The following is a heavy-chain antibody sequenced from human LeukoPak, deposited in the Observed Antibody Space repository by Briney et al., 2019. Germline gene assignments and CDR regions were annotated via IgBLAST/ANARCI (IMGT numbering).Heavy chain of an antibody. CDR1: GGSISSYY. CDR3: ARVDKGDGYNYGMDV. V-gene: IGHV4-59*01. CDR2: IYYSGST. D-gene: IGHD5-24*01. Sequence: SETLSLTCTVSGGSISSYYWDWIRQPPGKGLEWIGSIYYSGSTNYNPSLKSRVTISVDTSKNQFSLKLSSVTAADTAVYYCARVDKGDGYNYGMDVWGQGTTVTVSS. J-gene: IGHJ6*02.